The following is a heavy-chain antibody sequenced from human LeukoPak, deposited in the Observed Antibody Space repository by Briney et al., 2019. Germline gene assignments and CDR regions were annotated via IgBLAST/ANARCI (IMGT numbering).Heavy chain of an antibody. CDR1: GFTFSSYG. CDR2: IRYDGSNK. Sequence: GGSLRLSCAASGFTFSSYGMHWVRQAPGKGLEWVAFIRYDGSNKYYADSVKGRFTISRDNSKNTLYLQMNSLRAEDTAAYYCAKDATMVRGVADFIDYWGQGTLVTVSS. V-gene: IGHV3-30*02. D-gene: IGHD3-10*01. CDR3: AKDATMVRGVADFIDY. J-gene: IGHJ4*02.